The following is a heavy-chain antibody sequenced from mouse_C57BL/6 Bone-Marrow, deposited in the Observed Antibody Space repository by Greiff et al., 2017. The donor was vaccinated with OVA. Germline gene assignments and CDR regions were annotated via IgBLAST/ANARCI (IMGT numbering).Heavy chain of an antibody. CDR2: INPGSGGT. J-gene: IGHJ3*01. CDR1: GYAFTNYL. CDR3: ARWDYAWFAY. D-gene: IGHD2-4*01. V-gene: IGHV1-54*01. Sequence: QVQLQQSGAEPVRPGTSVKVSCKASGYAFTNYLIEWVKQRPGQGLEWIGVINPGSGGTNSNEKFKGKATLTADKSSSTAYMQLSSLTSEDSAVYFCARWDYAWFAYWGQGTLVTVSA.